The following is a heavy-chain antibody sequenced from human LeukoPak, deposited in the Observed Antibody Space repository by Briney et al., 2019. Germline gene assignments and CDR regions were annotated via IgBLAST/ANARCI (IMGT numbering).Heavy chain of an antibody. V-gene: IGHV3-48*04. CDR2: ISAGRSSM. D-gene: IGHD2-2*01. J-gene: IGHJ4*02. CDR3: ARDARSHCGTDACYGPYFDY. Sequence: GGSLRLSCAASGFTFSAYSMNWVRQAPGKGLEWVSFISAGRSSMHYADSAKGRFTISRDNARNSLYLQMNDLRAEDTGVYFCARDARSHCGTDACYGPYFDYWGQGSLVTVSS. CDR1: GFTFSAYS.